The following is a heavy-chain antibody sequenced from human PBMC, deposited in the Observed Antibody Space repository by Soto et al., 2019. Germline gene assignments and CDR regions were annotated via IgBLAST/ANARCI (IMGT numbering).Heavy chain of an antibody. V-gene: IGHV1-18*01. CDR3: AREYCRGGSCYDPDF. CDR1: GYTFTTYG. Sequence: GASVKVSCKASGYTFTTYGISWVRQAPGQGLEWMGWISGYNGDTKYAQELQDRVTMTTDTSTSTAYMELRSLRSDDTAVYYCAREYCRGGSCYDPDFWGQGTVVTVS. J-gene: IGHJ4*02. D-gene: IGHD2-15*01. CDR2: ISGYNGDT.